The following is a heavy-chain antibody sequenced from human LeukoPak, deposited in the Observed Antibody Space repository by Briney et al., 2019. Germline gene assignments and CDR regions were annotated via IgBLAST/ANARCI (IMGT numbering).Heavy chain of an antibody. D-gene: IGHD5-12*01. CDR1: GYTFTSYY. CDR3: ARDQGWLRLFYYFDY. CDR2: INPSGGST. V-gene: IGHV1-46*01. J-gene: IGHJ4*02. Sequence: ASVKVSCKASGYTFTSYYMHLVRQAPGQGLEWMGVINPSGGSTSYAQKFQGRVTMTRDTSTSTVYMELSSLRSEDTAVYYCARDQGWLRLFYYFDYWGQGTLVTVSS.